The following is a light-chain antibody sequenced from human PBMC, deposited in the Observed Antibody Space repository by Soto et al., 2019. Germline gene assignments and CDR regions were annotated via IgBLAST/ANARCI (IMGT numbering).Light chain of an antibody. V-gene: IGKV3-15*01. Sequence: EIVMTQSPATLSVSPGERVTLPCRASHSVSSNLAWYQQKPGQAPRLLIYGASSRATGIPARFSGSGSGTEFTLTISSLQSEDFAVYYCQQYNNWPHSFGQGTKLEIK. J-gene: IGKJ2*03. CDR2: GAS. CDR3: QQYNNWPHS. CDR1: HSVSSN.